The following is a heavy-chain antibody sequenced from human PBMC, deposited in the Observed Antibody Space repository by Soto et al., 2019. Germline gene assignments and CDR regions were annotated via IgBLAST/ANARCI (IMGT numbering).Heavy chain of an antibody. D-gene: IGHD5-12*01. CDR3: EASDDYGYEQFDY. CDR2: IYYSGST. CDR1: GGSISSSSYY. Sequence: PSETLSLTCTVSGGSISSSSYYWGWIRQPPGKGLEWIGSIYYSGSTYYNPSLKSRVTISVDTSKNQFSLKLSSVTAADTAVYYCEASDDYGYEQFDYWGQGTLVTVSS. J-gene: IGHJ4*02. V-gene: IGHV4-39*01.